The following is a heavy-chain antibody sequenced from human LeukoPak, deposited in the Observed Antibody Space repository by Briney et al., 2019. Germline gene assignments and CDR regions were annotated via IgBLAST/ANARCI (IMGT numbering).Heavy chain of an antibody. J-gene: IGHJ4*02. D-gene: IGHD3-22*01. Sequence: ASVKVSCRASGFTLTDYYIHWVRQAPGQGLEWMGWINPNSGTTNFAQKFQGRVTMTRDTSISTAYMELSRLRSDDTAVYYCARDDRNYYDSSAYYLDYWGQGTLVTVSS. V-gene: IGHV1-2*02. CDR1: GFTLTDYY. CDR2: INPNSGTT. CDR3: ARDDRNYYDSSAYYLDY.